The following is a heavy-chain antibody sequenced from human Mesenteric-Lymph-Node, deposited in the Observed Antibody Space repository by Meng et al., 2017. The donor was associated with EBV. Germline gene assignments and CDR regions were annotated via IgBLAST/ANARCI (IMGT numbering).Heavy chain of an antibody. CDR1: GGSFSGYY. J-gene: IGHJ4*02. V-gene: IGHV4-34*01. CDR3: ARVSLIWGGATL. D-gene: IGHD3-16*01. CDR2: IKHSGST. Sequence: QVQLQLWGAVLLTPSETLSLTCAVNGGSFSGYYSSWICQPPGKGLEWIGEIKHSGSTNYNPSLKSRVNISVDTSKNQFSLKLSSVTAADTAVYYCARVSLIWGGATLWGQGTLVTVSS.